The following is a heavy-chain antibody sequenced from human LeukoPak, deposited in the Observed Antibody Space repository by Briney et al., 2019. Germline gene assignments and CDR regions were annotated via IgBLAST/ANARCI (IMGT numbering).Heavy chain of an antibody. V-gene: IGHV3-21*01. D-gene: IGHD3-22*01. J-gene: IGHJ4*02. CDR1: GFTFSSYR. Sequence: GGSLRLSCAASGFTFSSYRMNWVRQAPGKGLEWVSCISSSSSYIYYADPVKGRFTISRDTAKNLLYLQMNSLRAEDTAVYYCARDLSSGIGNYFDYWGQGTLVTVSS. CDR3: ARDLSSGIGNYFDY. CDR2: ISSSSSYI.